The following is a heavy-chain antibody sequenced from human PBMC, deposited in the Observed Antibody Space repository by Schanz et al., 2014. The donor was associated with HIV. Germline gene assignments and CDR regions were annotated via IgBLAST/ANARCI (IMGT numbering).Heavy chain of an antibody. D-gene: IGHD3-3*01. CDR3: TTRRVLGVNLDV. J-gene: IGHJ6*02. CDR2: IKSKTDGETT. CDR1: GFTFSRHS. V-gene: IGHV3-15*01. Sequence: EVQLMESGGGLVKPGSPRLSCAASGFTFSRHSMSWVRQAPGKGLEGVGRIKSKTDGETTDYAAPVKGRFTISRDDSKTTLFLQMNSLKSEDTAVYYCTTRRVLGVNLDVWGQGTTVTVSS.